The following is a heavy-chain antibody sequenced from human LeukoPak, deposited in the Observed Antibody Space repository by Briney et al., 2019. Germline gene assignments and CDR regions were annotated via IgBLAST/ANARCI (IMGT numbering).Heavy chain of an antibody. CDR3: AREGEAFDY. D-gene: IGHD3-16*01. V-gene: IGHV3-7*01. J-gene: IGHJ4*02. CDR2: MRQDGSEK. CDR1: GFTFSRHI. Sequence: GGSLRLLCAASGFTFSRHIISWVRQAPGKGLEWVANMRQDGSEKFYADSVKGRFTISRDNAKNSLYLQMNSLRAEDTAVYYCAREGEAFDYWGQGTLVTVSS.